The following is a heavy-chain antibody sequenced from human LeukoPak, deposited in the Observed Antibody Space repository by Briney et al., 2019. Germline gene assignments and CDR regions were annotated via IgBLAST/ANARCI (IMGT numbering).Heavy chain of an antibody. CDR3: AKGWELLGVFDY. V-gene: IGHV3-23*01. Sequence: GGSLRLSCAASGFTFSSYAMSWVRQAPGKGLEWVSAISGSGGSTYYADSVKGRFTISRGNSKNTLYLQMNSLRAEDTAVYYCAKGWELLGVFDYWGQGTLVTVSS. J-gene: IGHJ4*02. CDR1: GFTFSSYA. D-gene: IGHD1-26*01. CDR2: ISGSGGST.